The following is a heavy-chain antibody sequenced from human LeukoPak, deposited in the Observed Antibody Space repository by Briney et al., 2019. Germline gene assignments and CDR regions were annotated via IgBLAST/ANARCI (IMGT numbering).Heavy chain of an antibody. J-gene: IGHJ4*02. Sequence: GGSLRLSCAASGFTVSSNYMSWVRQAPGKGLEWVSVIYSGGSTYYADSVKGRFTISRHNSKNTPYLQMNSLRAEDTAVYYCGRARSGSNLGAYYFDYWGQGTLVTVSS. D-gene: IGHD1-26*01. CDR3: GRARSGSNLGAYYFDY. CDR1: GFTVSSNY. CDR2: IYSGGST. V-gene: IGHV3-53*04.